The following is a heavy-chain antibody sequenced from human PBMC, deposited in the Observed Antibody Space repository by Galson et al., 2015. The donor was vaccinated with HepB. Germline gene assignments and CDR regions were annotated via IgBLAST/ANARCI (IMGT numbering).Heavy chain of an antibody. D-gene: IGHD2-15*01. V-gene: IGHV1-8*01. CDR2: MNPNSGNT. J-gene: IGHJ6*03. Sequence: SVKVSCKASGYTFTSYDINWVRQATGQGLEWMGWMNPNSGNTGYAQKFQGRVTMTRNTSISTAYMELSSLRSEDTAVYYCARGARYCSGGSCPGYYMDVWGKGTTVTVSS. CDR3: ARGARYCSGGSCPGYYMDV. CDR1: GYTFTSYD.